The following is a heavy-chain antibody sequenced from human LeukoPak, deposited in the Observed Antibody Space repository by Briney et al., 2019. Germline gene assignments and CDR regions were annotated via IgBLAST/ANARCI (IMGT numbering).Heavy chain of an antibody. V-gene: IGHV3-9*01. J-gene: IGHJ3*02. CDR1: GFTFDDYA. CDR3: AKSRSGYSISGGAFDI. D-gene: IGHD6-13*01. CDR2: ISWNSGSI. Sequence: QPGRSLRLSCAASGFTFDDYAMHWVRQAPGKGLEWVSGISWNSGSIGYADSVKGRFTISRDNAKNSLYLQMNSLRAEDTALYYCAKSRSGYSISGGAFDIWGQGTMVTVSS.